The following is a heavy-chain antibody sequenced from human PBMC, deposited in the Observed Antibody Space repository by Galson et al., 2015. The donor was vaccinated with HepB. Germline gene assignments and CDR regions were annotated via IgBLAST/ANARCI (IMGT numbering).Heavy chain of an antibody. J-gene: IGHJ4*02. CDR2: ISWDGGST. Sequence: SLRLSCAASGFTFDDYTMHWVRQAPGKGLEWVSLISWDGGSTYYADSVKGRFTISRDNSKNSLYLQMNSLRTEDTALYYCAKDIGSGDTALYFDYWCQGTLVTVSS. D-gene: IGHD5-18*01. CDR1: GFTFDDYT. V-gene: IGHV3-43*01. CDR3: AKDIGSGDTALYFDY.